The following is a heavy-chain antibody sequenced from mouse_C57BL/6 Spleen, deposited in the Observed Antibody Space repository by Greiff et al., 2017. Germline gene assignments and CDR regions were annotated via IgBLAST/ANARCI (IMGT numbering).Heavy chain of an antibody. Sequence: QVQLQHPGAELVKPGASVKLSCKASGYTFTSYWMHWVKQRPGRGLEWIGRIDPNSGGTKYNEKFKSKATLTVDKPSSTAYMQLSSLTSEDSAVYYWARGGITTVVATWAMDYWGQGTSVTVSS. V-gene: IGHV1-72*01. CDR1: GYTFTSYW. CDR3: ARGGITTVVATWAMDY. J-gene: IGHJ4*01. D-gene: IGHD1-1*01. CDR2: IDPNSGGT.